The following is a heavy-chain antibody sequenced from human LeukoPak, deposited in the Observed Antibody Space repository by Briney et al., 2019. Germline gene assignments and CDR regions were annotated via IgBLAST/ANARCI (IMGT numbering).Heavy chain of an antibody. Sequence: GSLRLSCAASGFTFSDYWMSWVRQAPGKGLEWVANIRQDGSEIYYVASVKGRFTISRDNTKNSLYLQMNSLRAEDTAVYYCARRYFDSWGQGTLVTVSS. CDR3: ARRYFDS. V-gene: IGHV3-7*01. CDR1: GFTFSDYW. J-gene: IGHJ4*02. CDR2: IRQDGSEI.